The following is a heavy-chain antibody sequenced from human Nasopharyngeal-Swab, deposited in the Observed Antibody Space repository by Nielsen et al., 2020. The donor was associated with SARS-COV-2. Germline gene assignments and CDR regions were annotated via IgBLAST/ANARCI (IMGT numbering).Heavy chain of an antibody. CDR1: GASIRSHY. CDR2: MYYTGST. J-gene: IGHJ2*01. Sequence: SETLSLTCAVSGASIRSHYWNWMRQSAGKGLEWIGYMYYTGSTNYNPSLKSRVAISVDSSRTQFSLNLSSVTAADTAVYYCARSGLTPGWFFDLWGRGTLVTVSS. V-gene: IGHV4-59*08. D-gene: IGHD4-23*01. CDR3: ARSGLTPGWFFDL.